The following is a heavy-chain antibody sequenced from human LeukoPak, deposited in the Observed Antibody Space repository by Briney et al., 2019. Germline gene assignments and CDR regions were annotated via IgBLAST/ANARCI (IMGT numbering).Heavy chain of an antibody. CDR3: ARGLGSMALDY. J-gene: IGHJ4*02. D-gene: IGHD2/OR15-2a*01. CDR2: IYYSGST. Sequence: PSETLSLTCTVPGGSISSGDYYWSWIRQPPGKGLEWIGYIYYSGSTYYNPSLKSRVTISVDTSKNQFSLKLSSVTAADTAVYYCARGLGSMALDYWGQGTLVTVSS. V-gene: IGHV4-30-4*01. CDR1: GGSISSGDYY.